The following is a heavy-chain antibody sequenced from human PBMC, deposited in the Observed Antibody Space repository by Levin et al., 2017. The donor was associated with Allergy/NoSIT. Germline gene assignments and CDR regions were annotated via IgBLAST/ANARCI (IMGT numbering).Heavy chain of an antibody. CDR2: MNPNSGNT. CDR3: ASGSTTVPSDY. D-gene: IGHD4-17*01. CDR1: GYTFTSYD. V-gene: IGHV1-8*01. J-gene: IGHJ4*02. Sequence: PGESLKISCKASGYTFTSYDINWVRQATGQGLEWMGWMNPNSGNTGYAQKFQGRVTMTRNTSISTAYMELSSLRSEDTAVYYCASGSTTVPSDYWGQGTLVTVSS.